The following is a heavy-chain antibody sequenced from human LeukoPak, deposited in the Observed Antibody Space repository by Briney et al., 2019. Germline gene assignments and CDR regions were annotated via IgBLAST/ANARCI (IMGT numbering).Heavy chain of an antibody. J-gene: IGHJ4*02. D-gene: IGHD3-22*01. V-gene: IGHV7-4-1*02. CDR2: INTNTGNP. CDR1: GYTFTNYA. Sequence: ASVKVSCKASGYTFTNYAINWVRQAPGQGLEWMGWINTNTGNPTYAQGFTGRFVFSLDTSVSTAYLQISSLKAEDTAVYYCAREDDSSGYGNFDYWGQGTLVTVSS. CDR3: AREDDSSGYGNFDY.